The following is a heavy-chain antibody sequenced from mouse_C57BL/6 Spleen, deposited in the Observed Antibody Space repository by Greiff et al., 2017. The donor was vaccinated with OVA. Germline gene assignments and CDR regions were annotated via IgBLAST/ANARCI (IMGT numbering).Heavy chain of an antibody. CDR3: TRSKGPYFDY. D-gene: IGHD3-3*01. CDR2: IDPETGGT. V-gene: IGHV1-15*01. J-gene: IGHJ2*01. CDR1: GYTFTDYE. Sequence: VQLQQPGAELVRPGASVTLSCKASGYTFTDYEMHWVKQTPVHGLEWIGAIDPETGGTAYNQKFKGKAILTADKSSSTAYMELRSLTSEDSAVYYCTRSKGPYFDYWGQGTTLTVSS.